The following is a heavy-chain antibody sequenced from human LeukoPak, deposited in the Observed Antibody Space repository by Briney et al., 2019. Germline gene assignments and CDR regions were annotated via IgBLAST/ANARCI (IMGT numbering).Heavy chain of an antibody. CDR3: ARNAPYYYYYMDV. V-gene: IGHV1-2*02. CDR1: GYTFTGYY. CDR2: INPNSGGT. Sequence: ASVKVSCKASGYTFTGYYIHWVRQAPGQGLEWMGWINPNSGGTNYAQKFQGRVTMTRDTSIRTAYMELSRLRSDDTAVYYCARNAPYYYYYMDVWGKGTTVTVSS. J-gene: IGHJ6*03.